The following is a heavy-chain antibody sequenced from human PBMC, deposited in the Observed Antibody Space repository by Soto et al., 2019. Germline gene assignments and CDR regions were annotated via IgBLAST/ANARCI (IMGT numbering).Heavy chain of an antibody. CDR1: GFTFSDYW. J-gene: IGHJ4*02. CDR3: ARPKPLTYGDYGFDY. CDR2: INSDGSST. V-gene: IGHV3-74*01. D-gene: IGHD4-17*01. Sequence: EVQLVESGGGLVQPGGSLRLSCAGSGFTFSDYWMHRVRQAPGKGLVWVSRINSDGSSTSYADSVKGRFTISRDNAKNTLSLQMNSLRVEDTAVYYCARPKPLTYGDYGFDYWGQGILVIVSS.